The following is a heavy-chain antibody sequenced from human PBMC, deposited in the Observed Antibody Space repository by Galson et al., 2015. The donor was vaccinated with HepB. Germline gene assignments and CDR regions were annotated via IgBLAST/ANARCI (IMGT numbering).Heavy chain of an antibody. CDR1: GGTFSSYA. D-gene: IGHD3-9*01. CDR2: IIPIFGTA. J-gene: IGHJ6*02. V-gene: IGHV1-69*13. CDR3: ARGSPSHLTGYYPNYYYGMDV. Sequence: SVKVSCKASGGTFSSYAISWVRQAPGQGLEWMGGIIPIFGTANYAQKFQGRVTITADESTSTAYMELSSLRSEDTAVYYCARGSPSHLTGYYPNYYYGMDVWGQGTTVTVSS.